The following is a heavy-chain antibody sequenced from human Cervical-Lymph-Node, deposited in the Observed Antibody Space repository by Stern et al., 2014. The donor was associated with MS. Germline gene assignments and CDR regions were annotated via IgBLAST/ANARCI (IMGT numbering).Heavy chain of an antibody. V-gene: IGHV1-69*01. D-gene: IGHD2-8*01. J-gene: IGHJ4*02. CDR2: IIPIFGTA. Sequence: QVQLVQSGAEVKKPGSSVKVSCKASGGTFSSYAISWVRQAPGQGLEWMGGIIPIFGTANYAQKFQGRVTITADESTSTAYMELSSLRSEDTAVYYCARSTVRLMVYALTPPFDYWGQGTLVTVSS. CDR3: ARSTVRLMVYALTPPFDY. CDR1: GGTFSSYA.